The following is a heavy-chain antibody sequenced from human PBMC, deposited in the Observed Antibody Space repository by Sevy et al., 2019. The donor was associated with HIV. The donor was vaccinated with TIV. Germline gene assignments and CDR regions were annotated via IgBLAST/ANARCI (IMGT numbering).Heavy chain of an antibody. V-gene: IGHV3-48*04. D-gene: IGHD2-2*01. Sequence: GGSLRLSCAASGFTFSSYGMNWVRQAPGKGLEWVSYISSSSSGINIYYADSVKGRFTISRDNAKNSLYLQMNSLRAEDTALYYCAKSRQCSSTSLPCCFDIWGQGTMVTVSS. CDR1: GFTFSSYG. J-gene: IGHJ3*02. CDR2: ISSSSSGINI. CDR3: AKSRQCSSTSLPCCFDI.